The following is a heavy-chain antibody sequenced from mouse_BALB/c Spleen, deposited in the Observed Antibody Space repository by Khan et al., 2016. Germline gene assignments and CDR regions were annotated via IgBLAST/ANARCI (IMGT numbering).Heavy chain of an antibody. Sequence: QVQLQQPGAELVRPGSSVKISCKASGFAFSSYWMNWVKQRPGQGLEWIGQIYPGDGDTNYNGKFKGRAILSADKSSSTAYMQLSSLTSEDSAVYFCARGTPFANWGQGTLVTVSA. CDR3: ARGTPFAN. CDR2: IYPGDGDT. J-gene: IGHJ3*01. V-gene: IGHV1-80*01. D-gene: IGHD2-14*01. CDR1: GFAFSSYW.